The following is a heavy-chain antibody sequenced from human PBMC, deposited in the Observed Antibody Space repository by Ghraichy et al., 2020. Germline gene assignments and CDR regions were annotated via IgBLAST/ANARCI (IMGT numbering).Heavy chain of an antibody. CDR2: ISSSGSTI. CDR1: GFSFSYYS. Sequence: GGSLRLSCEGSGFSFSYYSMHWVRQAPGKGLECVSYISSSGSTIYYTDSVRGRFTISRDNAKNSLYLQMNSLRDEDTALYYCARGSDFYDATPPGPDYWGQGTLVTVSS. CDR3: ARGSDFYDATPPGPDY. V-gene: IGHV3-48*02. J-gene: IGHJ4*02. D-gene: IGHD2-15*01.